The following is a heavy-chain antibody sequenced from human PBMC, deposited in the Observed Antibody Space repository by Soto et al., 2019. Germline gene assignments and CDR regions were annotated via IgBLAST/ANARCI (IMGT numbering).Heavy chain of an antibody. CDR3: AKGRSYYYYYGVDV. V-gene: IGHV3-23*01. CDR2: IIDSGGST. CDR1: GFTFSSYA. J-gene: IGHJ6*02. Sequence: GGSLRLSCAASGFTFSSYAMSWVRQSPGKGLEWVSDIIDSGGSTYYADSVKGRFTISRDNSKSTLYLQMNSLRAEDTALYYCAKGRSYYYYYGVDVWGQGTTVTVSS.